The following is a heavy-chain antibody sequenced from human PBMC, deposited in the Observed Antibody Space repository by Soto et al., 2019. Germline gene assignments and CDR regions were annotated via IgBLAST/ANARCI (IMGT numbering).Heavy chain of an antibody. CDR1: GGTFSRHA. D-gene: IGHD3-22*01. V-gene: IGHV1-69*01. Sequence: QVQLVQSGAEVRKPGSSVKVSCKASGGTFSRHAISWVRQAPGQGLEWMGGIIPIFGTANHAQKFQGRVTSIADESTSTVYMELSSLRSEDTAMYYCARGWGYDSNDYYYSYLGQGTLVIVSS. CDR3: ARGWGYDSNDYYYSY. CDR2: IIPIFGTA. J-gene: IGHJ4*02.